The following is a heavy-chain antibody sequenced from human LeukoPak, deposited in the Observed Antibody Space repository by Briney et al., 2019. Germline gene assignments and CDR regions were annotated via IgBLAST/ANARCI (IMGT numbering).Heavy chain of an antibody. V-gene: IGHV3-7*04. D-gene: IGHD2-2*01. CDR3: ARDLSDRYRSSTSCYEYNWFDP. CDR2: IKQDGSEK. Sequence: GGSLRLSCAVSGFTFSSYWMSWVRQAPGKGLEWVANIKQDGSEKYYVDSVKGRFTISRDNAKNSLYLQMNSLRAEDTAVYYCARDLSDRYRSSTSCYEYNWFDPWGQGTLVTVSS. J-gene: IGHJ5*02. CDR1: GFTFSSYW.